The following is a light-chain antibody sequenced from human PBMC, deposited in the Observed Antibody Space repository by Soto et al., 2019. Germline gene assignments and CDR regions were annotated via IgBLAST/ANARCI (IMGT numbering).Light chain of an antibody. CDR2: VAS. CDR3: QHYGSSPPFT. CDR1: RGVSSSY. J-gene: IGKJ4*01. V-gene: IGKV3-20*01. Sequence: EIVLTQSPGTLPLSQGERATLPSRAGRGVSSSYLAGNHKKPGQAPRPLIYVASSRATGIPDSFSGSGSGTDFTLTISRLEPEDFAVYYCQHYGSSPPFTFGGGTKVEIK.